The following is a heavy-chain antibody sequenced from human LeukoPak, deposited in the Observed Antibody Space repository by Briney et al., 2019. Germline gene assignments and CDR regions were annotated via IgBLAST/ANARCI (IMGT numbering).Heavy chain of an antibody. J-gene: IGHJ4*02. CDR3: ARGVTIFGVVSFDY. CDR1: GGSISSYY. V-gene: IGHV4-59*01. D-gene: IGHD3-3*01. CDR2: IYYSGST. Sequence: SETLSLTCTVSGGSISSYYWSWIRQPPGKGLEWVGYIYYSGSTNYNPSLKSRVTISVGTSKNQFSLKLSSVTAADTAVYYCARGVTIFGVVSFDYWGQGTLVTVSS.